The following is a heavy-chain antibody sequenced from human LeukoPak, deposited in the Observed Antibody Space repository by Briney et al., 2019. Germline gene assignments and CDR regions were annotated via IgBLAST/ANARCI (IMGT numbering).Heavy chain of an antibody. CDR3: ARYSGSYSVFDY. J-gene: IGHJ4*02. CDR1: GFSFSGHW. Sequence: GGSLRLSCTASGFSFSGHWMHWARQLPGKGLVWVSRISPTGSTTSYADSVRGRFTVSRDNAKNTLYLQVNNLRAEDTAVYYCARYSGSYSVFDYWGQGTLVTVSS. D-gene: IGHD1-26*01. CDR2: ISPTGSTT. V-gene: IGHV3-74*01.